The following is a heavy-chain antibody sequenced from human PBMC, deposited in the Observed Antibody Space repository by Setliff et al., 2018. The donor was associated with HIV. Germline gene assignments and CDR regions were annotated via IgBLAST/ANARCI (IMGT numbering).Heavy chain of an antibody. V-gene: IGHV1-3*01. Sequence: ASVKVSCKASGYTFTSYAMHWVRQAPGQRLEWMGWINAGNGNTKYSQKFQGRVTMTRNTSINTAYMELSSLRSQDTAVYYCARGKNIVVVPAAHYGYWGQGTRVTVSS. J-gene: IGHJ4*02. CDR3: ARGKNIVVVPAAHYGY. CDR2: INAGNGNT. CDR1: GYTFTSYA. D-gene: IGHD2-2*01.